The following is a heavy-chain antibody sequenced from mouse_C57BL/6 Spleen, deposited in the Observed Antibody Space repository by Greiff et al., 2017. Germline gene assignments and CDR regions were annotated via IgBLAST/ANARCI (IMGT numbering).Heavy chain of an antibody. D-gene: IGHD2-1*01. Sequence: QVQLQQPGAELVKPGASVKLSCKASGYTFTSYWMQWVKQRPGQGLEWIGEIDPSDSYTNYNQKFKGKATLTVDTSSSTAYMQLSSLTSEDSAVYYCARSGNSRYFDVWGTGTPVTVSS. CDR2: IDPSDSYT. CDR3: ARSGNSRYFDV. CDR1: GYTFTSYW. V-gene: IGHV1-50*01. J-gene: IGHJ1*03.